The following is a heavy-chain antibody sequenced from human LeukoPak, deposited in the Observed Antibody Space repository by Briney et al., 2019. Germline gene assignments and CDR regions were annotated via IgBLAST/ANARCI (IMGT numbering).Heavy chain of an antibody. Sequence: ASVKVSCKVSGYTLTELSMHWVRQAPGKGLEWMGGFDPEDGETIYAQKFQGRVTMTEDTSTDTAYMELSSLRSEDTAVYYCATVYCSSPSCYGWFDPWGQGTLVTVSS. CDR3: ATVYCSSPSCYGWFDP. CDR1: GYTLTELS. J-gene: IGHJ5*02. D-gene: IGHD2-2*01. V-gene: IGHV1-24*01. CDR2: FDPEDGET.